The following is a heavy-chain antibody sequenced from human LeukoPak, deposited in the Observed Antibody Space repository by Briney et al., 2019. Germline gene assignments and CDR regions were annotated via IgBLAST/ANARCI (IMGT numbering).Heavy chain of an antibody. D-gene: IGHD3-22*01. CDR1: GFTFSSYG. CDR3: AKDYYDSSGYYYLFDY. J-gene: IGHJ4*02. Sequence: GGSLKLSCATSGFTFSSYGMNWVRQAPGKGLEWVAFIRFNGSNRYYADSVKGRFTISRNNSKNTLYLQMNSLRAEDTAVYYCAKDYYDSSGYYYLFDYWGQGTLVTVSS. CDR2: IRFNGSNR. V-gene: IGHV3-30*02.